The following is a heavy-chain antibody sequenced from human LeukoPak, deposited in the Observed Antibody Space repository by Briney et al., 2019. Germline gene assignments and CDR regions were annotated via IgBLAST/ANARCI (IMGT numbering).Heavy chain of an antibody. D-gene: IGHD1-1*01. Sequence: SETLSLTCTVSGGSISSYYWSWIRQPPGKGLEWIGYIHYSGNTNHNPSLKSRVTISVDTSRNQFSLKLNSVTAADTAVYYCASERQTATPGAFDIWGQRTMVTVSS. CDR3: ASERQTATPGAFDI. J-gene: IGHJ3*02. V-gene: IGHV4-59*01. CDR2: IHYSGNT. CDR1: GGSISSYY.